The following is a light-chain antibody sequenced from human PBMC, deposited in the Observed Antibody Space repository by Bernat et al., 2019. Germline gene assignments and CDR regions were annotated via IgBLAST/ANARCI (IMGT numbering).Light chain of an antibody. CDR2: DNN. V-gene: IGLV1-51*01. CDR3: GTWDSSLNADV. CDR1: SSNIGNNY. J-gene: IGLJ3*02. Sequence: QSVLMQPPSVSAAPGQKVTISCSGSSSNIGNNYVSWYQQFPGTAPKLLIYDNNKRPSGIPDRFSGSKSDTSATLGITGLQTGDEADYYCGTWDSSLNADVFGGGTKLTVL.